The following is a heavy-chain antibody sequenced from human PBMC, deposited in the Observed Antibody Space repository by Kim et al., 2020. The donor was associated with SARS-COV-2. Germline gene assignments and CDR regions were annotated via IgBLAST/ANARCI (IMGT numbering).Heavy chain of an antibody. Sequence: ASVKVSCKASGYTFTSYAMHWVRQAPGQRLEWMGWINAGNGNTKYSQKFQGRVTITRDTSASTAYMELSSLRSEDTAVYYCAREGIVVVPGYYYYGMDVWGQGTTVTVSS. J-gene: IGHJ6*02. CDR1: GYTFTSYA. CDR2: INAGNGNT. CDR3: AREGIVVVPGYYYYGMDV. V-gene: IGHV1-3*01. D-gene: IGHD2-2*01.